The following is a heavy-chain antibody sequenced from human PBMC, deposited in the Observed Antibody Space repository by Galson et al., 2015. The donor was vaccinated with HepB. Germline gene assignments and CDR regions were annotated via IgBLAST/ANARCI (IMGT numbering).Heavy chain of an antibody. Sequence: SVKVSCKASGGTFSSYTISWVRQAPGQGLEWMGRIIPILGIANYAQKFQGRVTITADKSTSTAYMELSSLRSEDTAVYYCARGTRKGYYYDSSGYYYFDYWGQGTLVTVSS. CDR2: IIPILGIA. D-gene: IGHD3-22*01. CDR1: GGTFSSYT. CDR3: ARGTRKGYYYDSSGYYYFDY. J-gene: IGHJ4*02. V-gene: IGHV1-69*02.